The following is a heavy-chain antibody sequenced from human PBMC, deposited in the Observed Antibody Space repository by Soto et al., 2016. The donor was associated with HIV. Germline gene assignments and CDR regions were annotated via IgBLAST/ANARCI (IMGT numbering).Heavy chain of an antibody. CDR2: IYSGGRT. CDR1: EFTVSSNY. V-gene: IGHV3-66*01. J-gene: IGHJ4*02. D-gene: IGHD6-19*01. Sequence: EVQLVESGGGLVQPGGSLRLSCAASEFTVSSNYMSWVRQAPGKGLEWVSLIYSGGRTYYADSVKGRFTISRDSSKNTLYLQMNNLRAEDTAVYYCARDAGYSSGWGFDYWGQGTLVSV. CDR3: ARDAGYSSGWGFDY.